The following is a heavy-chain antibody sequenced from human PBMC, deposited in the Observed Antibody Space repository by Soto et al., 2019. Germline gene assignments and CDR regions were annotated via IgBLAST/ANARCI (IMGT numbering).Heavy chain of an antibody. Sequence: QVQLQESGPGLVKASETLSLTCTVSGASISSYYWSWIRQPPGKGLEWIGYIYHSGRTNHNPSLKSRVTISVDTSKNQFSLRLSSVTPADTAVYYCVREHNGNYDYWGQGTLVTVSS. D-gene: IGHD1-7*01. J-gene: IGHJ4*02. CDR1: GASISSYY. CDR2: IYHSGRT. V-gene: IGHV4-59*01. CDR3: VREHNGNYDY.